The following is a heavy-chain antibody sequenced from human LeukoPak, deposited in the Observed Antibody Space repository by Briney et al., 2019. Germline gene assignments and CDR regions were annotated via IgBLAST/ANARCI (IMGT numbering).Heavy chain of an antibody. CDR3: ARERGTIPVPYYFDF. CDR2: ISISGST. J-gene: IGHJ4*02. Sequence: PSETLSLSPTVSRGSTSKYTRGGVCQPAGEGLDWIGRISISGSTNYKPSLRSRVTISMDASKDQFSLRLSSVTAADTAVYYCARERGTIPVPYYFDFWGPGNLWTVSS. CDR1: RGSTSKYT. V-gene: IGHV4-4*07. D-gene: IGHD2-21*01.